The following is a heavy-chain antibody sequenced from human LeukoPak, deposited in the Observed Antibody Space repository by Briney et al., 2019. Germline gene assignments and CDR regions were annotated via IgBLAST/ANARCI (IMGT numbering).Heavy chain of an antibody. CDR1: GFTVSTNY. V-gene: IGHV3-53*01. CDR3: ARGYNWNDRLDY. CDR2: IYSDGST. Sequence: PGGSWRLSCAASGFTVSTNYMSWVRQAPGKGLEWVSVIYSDGSTFYADSVKGRFTISRDNSKNTLYLQMNSLRAEDTAVYYCARGYNWNDRLDYWGQGTLVTVSS. J-gene: IGHJ4*02. D-gene: IGHD1-1*01.